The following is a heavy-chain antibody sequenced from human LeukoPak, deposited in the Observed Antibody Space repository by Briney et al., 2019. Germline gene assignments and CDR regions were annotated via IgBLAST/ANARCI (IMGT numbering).Heavy chain of an antibody. CDR2: ISYDGSNK. D-gene: IGHD3-3*01. CDR1: GFTFSSYG. V-gene: IGHV3-30*05. Sequence: GRSLRLSCAASGFTFSSYGMHWVRQAPGKGLEWVAVISYDGSNKYYADSVKGRFTISRDNSKNTLYLQMNSLRAEDTAVYYCARDPPSGTGDYDFWSGYSSYYYYYMDVWGKGTTVTVSS. CDR3: ARDPPSGTGDYDFWSGYSSYYYYYMDV. J-gene: IGHJ6*03.